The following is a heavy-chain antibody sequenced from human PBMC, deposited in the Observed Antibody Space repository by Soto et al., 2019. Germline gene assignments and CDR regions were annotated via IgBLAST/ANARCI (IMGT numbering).Heavy chain of an antibody. CDR3: ARDRLRGSSWEYYYGMDV. CDR2: TYYRSKWYN. J-gene: IGHJ6*02. D-gene: IGHD6-13*01. V-gene: IGHV6-1*01. CDR1: GDSVSSNSAA. Sequence: SQTLSLTCAISGDSVSSNSAACNWIRQSPSRGLEWLGRTYYRSKWYNDYAVSVKSRITINPDTSKNQFSLQLNSVTPEDTAVYYCARDRLRGSSWEYYYGMDVWGQGTTVTVSS.